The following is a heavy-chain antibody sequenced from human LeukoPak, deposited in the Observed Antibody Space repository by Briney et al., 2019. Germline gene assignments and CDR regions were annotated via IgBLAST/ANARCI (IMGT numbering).Heavy chain of an antibody. CDR3: ARRDGFDI. CDR2: IYTGDGT. Sequence: GGSLRLSCAASGLTVSSNYMTWVRQAPGKGLEWVSVIYTGDGTYYADSVKGRFTISRDISKNMVYLQMNSLRDEDTAVYYCARRDGFDIWGQGTMVTVSS. V-gene: IGHV3-66*01. CDR1: GLTVSSNY. J-gene: IGHJ3*02.